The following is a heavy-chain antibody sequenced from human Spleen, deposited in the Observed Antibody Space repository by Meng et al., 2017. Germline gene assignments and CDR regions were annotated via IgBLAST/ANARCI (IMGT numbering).Heavy chain of an antibody. CDR3: ARWRDSSGYFRRQSDAFDI. V-gene: IGHV4-31*03. D-gene: IGHD3-22*01. Sequence: SETLSLTCTVSGASISSGGYYWSWIRQHPGKGLEWIGYIYYGGSTYHNPSLKSRVSISVDASKNQFSLKVTSVTAADTAVYYCARWRDSSGYFRRQSDAFDIWGQGTMVTVSS. CDR2: IYYGGST. J-gene: IGHJ3*02. CDR1: GASISSGGYY.